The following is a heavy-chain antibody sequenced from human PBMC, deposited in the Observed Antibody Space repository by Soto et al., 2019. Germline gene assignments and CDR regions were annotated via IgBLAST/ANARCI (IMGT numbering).Heavy chain of an antibody. Sequence: EVQLLESGGALVQPGGSLRLSCAASGFTFSSYAMGWVRQAPGKGLEWVSTISGSGGSTYYADSVKGRFTISRDSSKNTLYLQMNSLGAEDTAVYYCAKLMVTTRPRGYFDYWGQGTLVSVPS. D-gene: IGHD6-6*01. CDR3: AKLMVTTRPRGYFDY. CDR2: ISGSGGST. CDR1: GFTFSSYA. J-gene: IGHJ4*02. V-gene: IGHV3-23*01.